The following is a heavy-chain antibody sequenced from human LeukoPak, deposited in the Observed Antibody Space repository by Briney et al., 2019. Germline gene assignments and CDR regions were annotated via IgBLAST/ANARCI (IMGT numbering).Heavy chain of an antibody. Sequence: GGSLRLSCAASGFTFSSYAMSWVRQAPGKGLEWVSAISGSGGSTYYADSVKGRFTISRDNSKNTLYLQMNSLRAEDTAVYYCAKDHIVVVTAIPSYFDYWGQGTLVTVSS. J-gene: IGHJ4*02. D-gene: IGHD2-21*02. V-gene: IGHV3-23*01. CDR3: AKDHIVVVTAIPSYFDY. CDR1: GFTFSSYA. CDR2: ISGSGGST.